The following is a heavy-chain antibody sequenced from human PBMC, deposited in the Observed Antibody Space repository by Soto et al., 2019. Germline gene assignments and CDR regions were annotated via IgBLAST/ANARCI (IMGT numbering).Heavy chain of an antibody. CDR1: GGSFSGYY. Sequence: SGTLSLTCAVYGGSFSGYYWSWIRQPPGKGLEWIGEINHSGSTNYNPSLKSRVTISVDTSKNQFSLKLSSVTAADTAVYYCARGWASYYYGSGSYYHNWFDPWGQGTLVTVSS. D-gene: IGHD3-10*01. CDR2: INHSGST. V-gene: IGHV4-34*01. CDR3: ARGWASYYYGSGSYYHNWFDP. J-gene: IGHJ5*02.